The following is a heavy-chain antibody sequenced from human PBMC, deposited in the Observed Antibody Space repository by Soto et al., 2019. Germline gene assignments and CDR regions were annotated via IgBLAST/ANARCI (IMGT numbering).Heavy chain of an antibody. CDR2: IYYSGST. J-gene: IGHJ4*02. V-gene: IGHV4-59*08. CDR1: GGSTSSYY. Sequence: SETLSLTCTVSGGSTSSYYWSWIRQPPGKGLEWIGYIYYSGSTNYNPSLKSRVTISVDTSKNQFSLKLSSVTAADTAVYYCARFDYAQLFDYWGQGTLVTVSS. D-gene: IGHD3-16*01. CDR3: ARFDYAQLFDY.